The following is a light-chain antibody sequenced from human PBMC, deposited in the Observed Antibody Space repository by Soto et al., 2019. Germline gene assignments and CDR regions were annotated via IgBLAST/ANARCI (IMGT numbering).Light chain of an antibody. CDR2: AAS. V-gene: IGKV1-12*01. J-gene: IGKJ2*01. CDR3: LQCHSFPYP. CDR1: QGIYTW. Sequence: DIQMTQSPSSVSASVGDRVTITCRASQGIYTWLAWYQQKPGKAPKLLIYAASSLQSGVPSRFSGSGSGTDFPLTISSLQPEDFATYHCLQCHSFPYPFRQGTKLDI.